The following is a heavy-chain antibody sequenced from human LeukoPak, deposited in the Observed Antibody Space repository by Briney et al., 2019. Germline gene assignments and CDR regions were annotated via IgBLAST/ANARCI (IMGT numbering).Heavy chain of an antibody. J-gene: IGHJ4*02. V-gene: IGHV3-21*01. CDR1: GFTFSSYS. Sequence: GGSLRLSCAASGFTFSSYSMNWVRQAPGKGLEWVSSISSSSSYIYYADSVKGRFTISRDDAKNLVFLQMNSLRVEDTAVYYCARDGVAGGFDYWGQGILVTVSS. CDR3: ARDGVAGGFDY. CDR2: ISSSSSYI. D-gene: IGHD6-19*01.